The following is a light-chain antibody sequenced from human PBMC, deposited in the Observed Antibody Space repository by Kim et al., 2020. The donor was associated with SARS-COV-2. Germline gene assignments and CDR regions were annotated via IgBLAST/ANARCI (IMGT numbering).Light chain of an antibody. V-gene: IGKV1-5*03. J-gene: IGKJ1*01. CDR2: KAS. CDR1: QSISSW. CDR3: QQYNSYSWT. Sequence: GSVGDRVTITCRASQSISSWLAWYQQKPGKAPKLLIYKASSLESWVPSRFSGSGSGTEFTLTISSLQPDDFATYYCQQYNSYSWTFGQGTKVEIK.